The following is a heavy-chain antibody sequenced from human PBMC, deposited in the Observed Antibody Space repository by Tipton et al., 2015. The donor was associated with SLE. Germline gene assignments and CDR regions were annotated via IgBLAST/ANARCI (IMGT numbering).Heavy chain of an antibody. J-gene: IGHJ4*02. V-gene: IGHV4-59*01. D-gene: IGHD2-15*01. Sequence: LRLSCTVSGGSISSYYWSWIRQPPGKGLEWIGNIFYSGITNDNPSLKSRITISVDSFKNQFSLRLNSVTAADTAIYYCAREEGSGGGILDYWGQGILVTVSS. CDR3: AREEGSGGGILDY. CDR1: GGSISSYY. CDR2: IFYSGIT.